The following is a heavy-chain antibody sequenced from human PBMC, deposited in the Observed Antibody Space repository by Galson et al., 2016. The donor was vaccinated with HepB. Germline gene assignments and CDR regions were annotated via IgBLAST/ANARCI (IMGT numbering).Heavy chain of an antibody. V-gene: IGHV1-2*02. D-gene: IGHD3-10*01. J-gene: IGHJ3*01. CDR1: GYNFIGHY. CDR2: INPNTGTT. CDR3: ARAPRRINYGTARSDPFDL. Sequence: SVKVSCKASGYNFIGHYIHWVRQAPGQGLEWMGWINPNTGTTYYAQNFQGRVTMTRDTSVSTASMELSILRSDDTAVYYCARAPRRINYGTARSDPFDLWGQGTLVIVSS.